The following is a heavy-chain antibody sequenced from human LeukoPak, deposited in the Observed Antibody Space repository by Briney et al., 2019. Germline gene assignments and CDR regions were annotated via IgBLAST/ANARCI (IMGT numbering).Heavy chain of an antibody. CDR3: ARDGIAVALFPFDY. CDR1: GYTFTSYG. D-gene: IGHD6-19*01. CDR2: ISAYNGNT. V-gene: IGHV1-18*01. J-gene: IGHJ4*02. Sequence: ASVTVSCKASGYTFTSYGISWVRQAPGQGLEWMGWISAYNGNTNYAQKLQGRVTMTTDTSTSTAYMELRSLRSDDTAVYYCARDGIAVALFPFDYWGQGTLVTVSS.